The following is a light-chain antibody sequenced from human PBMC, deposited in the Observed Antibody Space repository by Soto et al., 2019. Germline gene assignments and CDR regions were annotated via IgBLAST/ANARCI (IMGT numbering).Light chain of an antibody. CDR3: QQNYSPPLT. J-gene: IGKJ1*01. CDR2: WAS. V-gene: IGKV4-1*01. Sequence: DIVMTQSPDSLSVSLGERATINCKSSQSLLYSSNNKNYLVWYQQKPGQPPKLLIYWASTRESGVPDRFSGSGSGTDFTLTISSLRAEDVAIYYCQQNYSPPLTFGQGTKVEIK. CDR1: QSLLYSSNNKNY.